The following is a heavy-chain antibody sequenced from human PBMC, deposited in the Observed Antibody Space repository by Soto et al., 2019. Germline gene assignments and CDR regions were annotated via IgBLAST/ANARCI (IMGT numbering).Heavy chain of an antibody. CDR2: IHYSGST. V-gene: IGHV4-59*11. CDR1: GVSITSHY. CDR3: TVGGAGHPFDY. J-gene: IGHJ4*02. D-gene: IGHD3-16*01. Sequence: QVQLQESGPGLVKPSGTLSLTCTVSGVSITSHYWTWIRQPPGKGLEWIGNIHYSGSTNYSPSLKGRVIISVDTSENQSSLKLSSVTTADTAVYYCTVGGAGHPFDYWGQGTLVTVSS.